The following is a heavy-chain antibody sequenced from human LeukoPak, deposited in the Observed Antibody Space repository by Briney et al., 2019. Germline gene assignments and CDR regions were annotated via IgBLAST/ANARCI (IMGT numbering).Heavy chain of an antibody. V-gene: IGHV4-4*08. CDR1: GGSISSYY. J-gene: IGHJ5*02. CDR3: ARTLGGNWFDP. Sequence: PSETLSLTCTVSGGSISSYYWSWIRQPPGKGLEWIGYIYTSGSTNYNPSLKSRVTMSVDTSKNQFSLKLSSVTAADTAVYYCARTLGGNWFDPWGQGTLVTVSS. CDR2: IYTSGST. D-gene: IGHD2-15*01.